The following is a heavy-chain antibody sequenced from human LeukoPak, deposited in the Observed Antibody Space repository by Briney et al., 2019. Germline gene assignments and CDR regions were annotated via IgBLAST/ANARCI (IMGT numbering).Heavy chain of an antibody. CDR3: ARGRGTYCLDY. CDR1: GYTFTGYY. CDR2: INPNSGGT. Sequence: GASVKVSCKASGYTFTGYYMHWVRQAPGQGLEWMGWINPNSGGTDYAQKFQGRVTMTRDTSVNTAYMELSRLTSDDTAVYYCARGRGTYCLDYWGQGTLVTVSS. V-gene: IGHV1-2*02. J-gene: IGHJ4*02. D-gene: IGHD1-26*01.